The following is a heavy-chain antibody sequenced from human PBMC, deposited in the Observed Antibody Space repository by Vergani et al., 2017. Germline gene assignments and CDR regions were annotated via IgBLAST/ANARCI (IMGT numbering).Heavy chain of an antibody. CDR3: AKARDPNCKGGNCYSYYYGLDL. D-gene: IGHD2-21*01. Sequence: EVQLLESGGNLIQPGGSLRLSCGASVFTFSSYAMTWVRLAPGKGLQCVSAISGSGGNTFYTDSVKGRFTISRDNSKDTLYLQMNSLRVEDTAIYYCAKARDPNCKGGNCYSYYYGLDLWGQGTTVTVSS. CDR1: VFTFSSYA. CDR2: ISGSGGNT. J-gene: IGHJ6*02. V-gene: IGHV3-23*01.